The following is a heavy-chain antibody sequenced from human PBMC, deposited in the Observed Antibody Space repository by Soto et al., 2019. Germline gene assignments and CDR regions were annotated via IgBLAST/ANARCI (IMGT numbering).Heavy chain of an antibody. V-gene: IGHV4-4*02. J-gene: IGHJ4*02. CDR3: ARHNYGSGSTYFDY. CDR2: IYHGGST. CDR1: GDTISSTRW. D-gene: IGHD3-10*01. Sequence: SETLSLTCDVSGDTISSTRWWRWVRQSPGKGLEWIGDIYHGGSTNYNPSLKSRVTISVDTSKNQFSLKLNSMTAADTAVYYCARHNYGSGSTYFDYWGQGTLVTVSS.